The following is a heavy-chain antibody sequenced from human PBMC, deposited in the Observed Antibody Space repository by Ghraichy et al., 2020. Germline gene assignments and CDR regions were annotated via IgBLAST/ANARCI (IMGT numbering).Heavy chain of an antibody. Sequence: SCAASRFTFSNYALSWVRQAPGKGLEWVSAISGSGGSTYYADSVKGRFTISRDNSKNTLYLQMNSLRAEDTAVYYCAKNSGEHSSSWYPFDYWGRGTLVTVSS. J-gene: IGHJ4*02. D-gene: IGHD6-13*01. V-gene: IGHV3-23*01. CDR2: ISGSGGST. CDR3: AKNSGEHSSSWYPFDY. CDR1: RFTFSNYA.